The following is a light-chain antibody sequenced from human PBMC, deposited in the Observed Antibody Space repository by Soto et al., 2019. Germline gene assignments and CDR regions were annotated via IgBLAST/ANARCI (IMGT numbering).Light chain of an antibody. V-gene: IGLV2-11*01. CDR2: GVS. Sequence: QSVLTQPRSVSGSPGQSVTISCTGTNIDVGGYTYVSWYQQHPGKAPKLMIYGVSERPSGVPDRFSGSKSGNTASLTISGLQAEDEADYYCCSYAGNPYVFGTGTKVTVL. J-gene: IGLJ1*01. CDR1: NIDVGGYTY. CDR3: CSYAGNPYV.